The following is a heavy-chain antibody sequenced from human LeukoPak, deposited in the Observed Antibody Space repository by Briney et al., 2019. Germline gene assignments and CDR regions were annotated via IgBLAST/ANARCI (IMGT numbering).Heavy chain of an antibody. CDR3: AKALSRVLRSTIAY. J-gene: IGHJ4*02. V-gene: IGHV3-23*01. CDR1: GFTFNNHA. D-gene: IGHD3-3*01. CDR2: ICSSGSNT. Sequence: GGPLTLSCAAPGFTFNNHAMSWVRQAPGQGLEWVSTICSSGSNTYYADSVKGRFTISRDNSKNTLSLQMNSLRAEDTALYYCAKALSRVLRSTIAYWGQGTLVTVSS.